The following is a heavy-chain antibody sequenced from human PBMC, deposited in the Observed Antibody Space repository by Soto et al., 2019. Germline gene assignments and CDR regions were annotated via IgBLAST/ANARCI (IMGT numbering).Heavy chain of an antibody. Sequence: EVQLVESGGGLVQPGGSLRLSCAASGFTFSSYWMSWVRQAPGKGLEWVANIKQDGSEKYYVDSVKGRFTISRDNAKNSLYLQMNSLRAEDTAVYYCARWYVPRVVAPAAISPYFDYWGQGTLVTVSS. J-gene: IGHJ4*02. CDR1: GFTFSSYW. CDR2: IKQDGSEK. V-gene: IGHV3-7*01. D-gene: IGHD2-2*01. CDR3: ARWYVPRVVAPAAISPYFDY.